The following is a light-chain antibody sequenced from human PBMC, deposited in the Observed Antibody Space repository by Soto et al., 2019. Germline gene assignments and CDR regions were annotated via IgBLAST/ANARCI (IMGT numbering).Light chain of an antibody. V-gene: IGKV1-5*03. CDR2: MAS. CDR3: QHYNSFWT. Sequence: DTPMTQSPSTLSASVGDRVTITCRASQSIGRWLAWYQQKPGQPPKLLIYMASALQPGTPSRFSGSGSGTDFALTINGLQPDDVGTYYCQHYNSFWTFGQGTKVEIK. CDR1: QSIGRW. J-gene: IGKJ1*01.